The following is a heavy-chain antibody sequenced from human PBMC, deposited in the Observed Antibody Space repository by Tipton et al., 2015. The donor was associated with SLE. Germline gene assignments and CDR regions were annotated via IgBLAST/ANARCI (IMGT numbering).Heavy chain of an antibody. CDR3: CRDIQARPTFAQNYLYYLLDL. V-gene: IGHV3-49*04. D-gene: IGHD6-6*01. Sequence: RSLRLSCTTSGFIFGDYAISWVRQVPGKGLEWVGYIRSKNYGGTIQYAASLRDRFTISRDDSKNIAYLQIDSLRTEDTAVYYCCRDIQARPTFAQNYLYYLLDLWGKGNTVIVSS. J-gene: IGHJ6*03. CDR2: IRSKNYGGTI. CDR1: GFIFGDYA.